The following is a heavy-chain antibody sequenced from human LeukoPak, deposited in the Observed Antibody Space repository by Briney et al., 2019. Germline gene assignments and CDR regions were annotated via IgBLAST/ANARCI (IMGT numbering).Heavy chain of an antibody. CDR2: ISGDGTNT. CDR3: ARESPDWFDL. J-gene: IGHJ5*02. V-gene: IGHV3-43*02. Sequence: GGSLRLSCAASGFTFDDYAMYWVRQAPGKSLEWVSLISGDGTNTHSADSVKGRFTISRDNARESLYLQMNSLRAEDTAVYYCARESPDWFDLWGQGTLVTVSS. CDR1: GFTFDDYA.